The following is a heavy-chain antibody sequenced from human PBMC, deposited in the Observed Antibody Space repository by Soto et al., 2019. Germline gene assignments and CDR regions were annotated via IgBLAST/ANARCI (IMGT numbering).Heavy chain of an antibody. CDR3: AKRVGDTMIVVADYGMDI. V-gene: IGHV3-30*18. D-gene: IGHD3-22*01. CDR2: ISYDGSNK. Sequence: WGSMTLSCAASGFTFSRYVMHWVRQAPGKGLEWVAVISYDGSNKYYADSVKGRFTISRDNSKNTLYLQMNSLRAEDTAVYYCAKRVGDTMIVVADYGMDIWGQGTTVTL. CDR1: GFTFSRYV. J-gene: IGHJ6*02.